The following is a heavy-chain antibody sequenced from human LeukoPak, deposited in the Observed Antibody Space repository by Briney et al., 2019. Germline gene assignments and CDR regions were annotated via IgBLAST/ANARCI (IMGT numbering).Heavy chain of an antibody. CDR1: GGSISSYY. Sequence: SETLSLTCTVSGGSISSYYWSWIRQPPGKGLEWIGYIYYSGSTNYNPSLKSRVTISVATSKNQFSLKLSSVTAADTAVYYCAGVSPSYYYDSSGFLDAFDIWGQGTMVTVSS. J-gene: IGHJ3*02. CDR3: AGVSPSYYYDSSGFLDAFDI. D-gene: IGHD3-22*01. CDR2: IYYSGST. V-gene: IGHV4-59*01.